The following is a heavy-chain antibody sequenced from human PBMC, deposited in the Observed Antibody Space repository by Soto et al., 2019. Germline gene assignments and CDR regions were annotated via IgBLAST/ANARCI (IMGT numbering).Heavy chain of an antibody. V-gene: IGHV1-46*01. J-gene: IGHJ6*02. Sequence: QVQLVQSGAEVKKPGASVKVSCTASGYTFTSYYMHWVRQAPRQGLEWMGIINPSGGSTSYAQQFQGRVTMTRYTSTSTVYMELSGLRSEDTAVYYCPRVSYADTYYYYGMDVWGQGTTVNLSS. CDR2: INPSGGST. CDR1: GYTFTSYY. CDR3: PRVSYADTYYYYGMDV. D-gene: IGHD2-2*01.